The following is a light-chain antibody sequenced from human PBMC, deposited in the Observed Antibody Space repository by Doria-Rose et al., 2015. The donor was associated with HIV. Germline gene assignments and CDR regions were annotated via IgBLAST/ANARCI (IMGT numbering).Light chain of an antibody. CDR1: QSFSSTC. CDR3: HQYGTSWT. Sequence: TQSPGTLSLSPGERATLSCRASQSFSSTCLAWYQQKPGQAPSLLIYDGSTRATGIPDRFSASGSGTGFTLTINRLEPEDFALYYCHQYGTSWTFGQETKVEI. CDR2: DGS. V-gene: IGKV3-20*01. J-gene: IGKJ1*01.